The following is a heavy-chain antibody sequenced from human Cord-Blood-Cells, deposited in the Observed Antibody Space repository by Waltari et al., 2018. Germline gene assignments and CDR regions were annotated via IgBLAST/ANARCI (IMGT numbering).Heavy chain of an antibody. Sequence: QVQLAQSGAEVKKPGSSVKVSCKASGGTFSSYAISWVRQAPGQGLEWMGGDIPILGIANYGRKCQGRVTITADESTGTAYMELSSLRSEDTAVYYCARVYSSGWYYFDYWGQGTLVTVSS. CDR3: ARVYSSGWYYFDY. CDR2: DIPILGIA. J-gene: IGHJ4*02. V-gene: IGHV1-69*04. D-gene: IGHD6-19*01. CDR1: GGTFSSYA.